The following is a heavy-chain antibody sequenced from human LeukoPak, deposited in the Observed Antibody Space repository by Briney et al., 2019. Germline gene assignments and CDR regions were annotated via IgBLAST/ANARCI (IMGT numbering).Heavy chain of an antibody. V-gene: IGHV1/OR15-3*02. CDR3: ATGRNFGGYYYGMDV. Sequence: ASVKVSCKASGYTFTGYYMHWVRQAPGQRLEWMGWINAGNGNTKYSQKFQGRVTMSEDTSTDTPYMELTSLRSEDTAVYYCATGRNFGGYYYGMDVWGKGTTVTVSS. J-gene: IGHJ6*04. D-gene: IGHD3-10*01. CDR1: GYTFTGYY. CDR2: INAGNGNT.